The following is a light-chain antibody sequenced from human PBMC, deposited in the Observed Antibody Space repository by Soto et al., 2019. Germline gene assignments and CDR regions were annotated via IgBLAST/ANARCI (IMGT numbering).Light chain of an antibody. CDR1: QSVSSN. V-gene: IGKV3-15*01. CDR2: GAS. CDR3: QHYDSLPIT. J-gene: IGKJ5*01. Sequence: VMTQSTATLSVSPGERDTLTCSASQSVSSNVAWYQQKPGQAPRLLIYGASTRATGIPARFSGSGSGTDFTLTISRLEPEDFAVFYCQHYDSLPITFGQGTRLEI.